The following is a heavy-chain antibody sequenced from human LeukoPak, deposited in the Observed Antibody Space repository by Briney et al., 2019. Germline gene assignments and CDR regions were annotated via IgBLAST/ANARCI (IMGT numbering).Heavy chain of an antibody. V-gene: IGHV4-39*07. CDR2: IYYSGST. Sequence: PSETLSLTCTVSGGSISSSSYYWCWIRQPPGKGLEWIGSIYYSGSTYYNPSLKSRVTISVDTSKNQFSLKLSSVTAADTAVYYCARQTGSGLFILPGGQGTLVTVSS. CDR3: ARQTGSGLFILP. J-gene: IGHJ4*02. CDR1: GGSISSSSYY. D-gene: IGHD3/OR15-3a*01.